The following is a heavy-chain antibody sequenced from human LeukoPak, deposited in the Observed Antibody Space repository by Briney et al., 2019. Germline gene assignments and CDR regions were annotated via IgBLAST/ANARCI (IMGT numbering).Heavy chain of an antibody. V-gene: IGHV4-39*01. CDR2: IYYSGST. D-gene: IGHD6-19*01. J-gene: IGHJ4*02. Sequence: SETLSLTCTVSGGSISSSSYYWGWIRQPPGKGLEWIGSIYYSGSTYYNPSLKSRVTISVDTSKNQFSLKLSSVTAADTAVHYCARRAAVAGFFDYWGQGTLVTVSS. CDR3: ARRAAVAGFFDY. CDR1: GGSISSSSYY.